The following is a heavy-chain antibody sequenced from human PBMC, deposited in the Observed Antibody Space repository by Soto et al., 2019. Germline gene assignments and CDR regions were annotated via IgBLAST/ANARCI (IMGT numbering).Heavy chain of an antibody. Sequence: PSETLSLTCAVSGGSISSSNWWSCVRQPPGKGLEWIGEIFHRGSTTYNPSLKSRATISVDKSKNQFSLKLNSVTAADTALYYCARTNGDSLCFDYWSQGTLVTVSS. CDR2: IFHRGST. CDR3: ARTNGDSLCFDY. V-gene: IGHV4-4*02. CDR1: GGSISSSNW. J-gene: IGHJ4*02. D-gene: IGHD4-17*01.